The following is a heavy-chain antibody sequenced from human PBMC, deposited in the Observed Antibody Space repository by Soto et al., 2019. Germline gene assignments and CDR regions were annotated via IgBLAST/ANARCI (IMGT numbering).Heavy chain of an antibody. CDR2: TYYSGST. CDR3: ARDIVVVVAATTHRWFDP. Sequence: SETLSLTCTVSGGSISSYYWSWIRQPPGKGLEWIGYTYYSGSTNYNPSLKSRVTISVDTSKNQFSLKLSSVTAADTAVYYCARDIVVVVAATTHRWFDPWGQGTLVTVSS. CDR1: GGSISSYY. J-gene: IGHJ5*02. D-gene: IGHD2-15*01. V-gene: IGHV4-59*01.